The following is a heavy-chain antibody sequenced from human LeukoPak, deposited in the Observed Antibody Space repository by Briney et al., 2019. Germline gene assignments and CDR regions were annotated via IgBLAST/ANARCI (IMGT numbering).Heavy chain of an antibody. D-gene: IGHD3-3*01. CDR2: INHSGST. CDR1: GGSFSGYY. CDR3: ARQDGSQYYDFWSGYYQPYNWFDP. V-gene: IGHV4-34*01. Sequence: SETLSLTCAVYGGSFSGYYWSWIRQPPGKGLEWIGEINHSGSTNYNPSLKSRVTISVDTSKNQFSLKLSSVTAADTAVYYCARQDGSQYYDFWSGYYQPYNWFDPWGQGTLVTVSS. J-gene: IGHJ5*02.